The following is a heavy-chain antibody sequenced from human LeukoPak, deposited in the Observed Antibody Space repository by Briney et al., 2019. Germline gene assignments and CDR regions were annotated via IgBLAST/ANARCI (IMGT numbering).Heavy chain of an antibody. J-gene: IGHJ4*02. CDR2: INPNSGDT. V-gene: IGHV1-2*02. Sequence: ASVKVSCKASGYTFIDYYLHWVRQAPGQGLEWMGRINPNSGDTNFAQKFQGRITMTTDTSISTAYMELSRLKSDDTAVYYCAKDRHHWLKGTGADFWGQGTLVTVSS. CDR3: AKDRHHWLKGTGADF. D-gene: IGHD1-1*01. CDR1: GYTFIDYY.